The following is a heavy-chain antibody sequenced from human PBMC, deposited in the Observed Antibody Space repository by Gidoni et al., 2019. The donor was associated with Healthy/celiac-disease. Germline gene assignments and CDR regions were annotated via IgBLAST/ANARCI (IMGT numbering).Heavy chain of an antibody. Sequence: QVQLVESGGGVVQPGRSLRLSCAASGFTFSSYAMHWVRQAPGKGLEWVAVISYDGSNKYYADSVKCRFTISRDNSKNTLYLQMNSLRAEDTAVYYCARGPHCSGGSCYSYAFDIWGQGTMVTVSS. CDR2: ISYDGSNK. D-gene: IGHD2-15*01. V-gene: IGHV3-30-3*01. CDR3: ARGPHCSGGSCYSYAFDI. CDR1: GFTFSSYA. J-gene: IGHJ3*02.